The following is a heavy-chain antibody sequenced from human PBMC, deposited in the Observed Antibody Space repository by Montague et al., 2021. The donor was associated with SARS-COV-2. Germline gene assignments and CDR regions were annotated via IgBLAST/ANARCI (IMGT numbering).Heavy chain of an antibody. Sequence: SETLSLTCTVSGGSISSYNWSWIRQPPGKGLECIGYIYYSGNTNYNPSLKNRVTISVDASKSQFSLKLSSVTAADTAVYYCAGLQGDGSLYGMDVWGQGTTVTVSS. D-gene: IGHD5-24*01. CDR3: AGLQGDGSLYGMDV. J-gene: IGHJ6*02. CDR1: GGSISSYN. V-gene: IGHV4-59*01. CDR2: IYYSGNT.